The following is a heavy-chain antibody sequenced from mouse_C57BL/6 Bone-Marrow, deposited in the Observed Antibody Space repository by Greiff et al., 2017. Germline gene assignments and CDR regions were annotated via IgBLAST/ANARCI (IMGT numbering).Heavy chain of an antibody. CDR2: IYPRSGNT. CDR1: GYTFTSYG. Sequence: QVQLQQSGAELARPGASVKLSCKASGYTFTSYGISWVKQRTGQGLEWIGEIYPRSGNTYYNEKFKGKATLTADKSSSTAYMELRSLTSEDSAVYFWASPYYYGSSSAGFAYWGQGTLVTVSA. V-gene: IGHV1-81*01. D-gene: IGHD1-1*01. CDR3: ASPYYYGSSSAGFAY. J-gene: IGHJ3*01.